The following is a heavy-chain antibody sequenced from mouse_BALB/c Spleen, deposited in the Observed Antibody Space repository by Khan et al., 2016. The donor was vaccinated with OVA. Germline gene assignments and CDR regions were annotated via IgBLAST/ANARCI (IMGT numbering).Heavy chain of an antibody. CDR1: GYTLTNYG. CDR3: SRSNGNYWFAY. J-gene: IGHJ3*01. V-gene: IGHV9-3-1*01. Sequence: QIQLVQSGPELKKPGETVKISCKASGYTLTNYGMHWVKQAPGKGIKWMGWINTYTGEATYADDFKGRFAFSLETSASPAYLQINNLKNEDTATYFCSRSNGNYWFAYWGQGTLVTVSA. D-gene: IGHD2-1*01. CDR2: INTYTGEA.